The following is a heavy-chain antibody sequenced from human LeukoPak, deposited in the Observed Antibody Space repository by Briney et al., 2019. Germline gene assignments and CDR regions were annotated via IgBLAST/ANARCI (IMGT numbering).Heavy chain of an antibody. CDR3: TRLHSSGD. V-gene: IGHV3-73*01. D-gene: IGHD6-19*01. Sequence: GGSLKLSCAASGFTFSGSAMHWVRQASGKGLEWVGRIRSKANSYATAYAASVKGRFTISRGDSKNTAYLQMNSLKTEDTAVYYCTRLHSSGDWGQGTMVTVSS. J-gene: IGHJ3*01. CDR2: IRSKANSYAT. CDR1: GFTFSGSA.